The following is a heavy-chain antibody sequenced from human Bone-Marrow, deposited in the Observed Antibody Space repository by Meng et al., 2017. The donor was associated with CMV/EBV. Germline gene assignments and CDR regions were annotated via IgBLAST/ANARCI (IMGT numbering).Heavy chain of an antibody. Sequence: ASVKVFCKASGYTFTGYYMHWVRQAPGQGLEWMGWINPNSGGTNYAQKFQGRVTMTRDTSTSTVYMELSSLRSEDTAVYYCARVAPAARHYYYGMDVWGQGTTVTSP. CDR2: INPNSGGT. V-gene: IGHV1-2*02. D-gene: IGHD2-2*01. J-gene: IGHJ6*02. CDR3: ARVAPAARHYYYGMDV. CDR1: GYTFTGYY.